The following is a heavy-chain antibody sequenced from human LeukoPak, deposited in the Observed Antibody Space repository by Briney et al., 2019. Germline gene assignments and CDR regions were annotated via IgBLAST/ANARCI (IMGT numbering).Heavy chain of an antibody. J-gene: IGHJ4*02. CDR1: GFTFSSYS. V-gene: IGHV3-21*01. D-gene: IGHD3-22*01. CDR3: ARGRWDSSGYYWPY. CDR2: ISSSSSYI. Sequence: PGGSLRLSCAASGFTFSSYSMNWVRQAPGKGLEWVSSISSSSSYIYYADSVKGRFTISRDNAENSLYLQMNSLRAEDTAVYYCARGRWDSSGYYWPYWGQGTLVTVSS.